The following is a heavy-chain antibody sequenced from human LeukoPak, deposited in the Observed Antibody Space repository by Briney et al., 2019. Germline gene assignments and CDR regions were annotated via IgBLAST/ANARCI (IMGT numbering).Heavy chain of an antibody. CDR1: GFTFSSNW. J-gene: IGHJ4*02. Sequence: GGSLRLSCAASGFTFSSNWMHWVRQGPGKGLVWVSRINSDGSGTSYADSVKGRFTISRDNAKNTLYLQMNSLRAEDTAVYFCARADHEKVGAIDYWGQGTPVIVSS. D-gene: IGHD3-16*01. CDR3: ARADHEKVGAIDY. V-gene: IGHV3-74*01. CDR2: INSDGSGT.